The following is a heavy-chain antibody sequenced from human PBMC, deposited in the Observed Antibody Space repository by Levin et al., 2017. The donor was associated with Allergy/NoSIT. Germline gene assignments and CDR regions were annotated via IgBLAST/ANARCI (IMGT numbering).Heavy chain of an antibody. CDR1: GFTFSNYA. D-gene: IGHD6-19*01. J-gene: IGHJ4*02. CDR2: ISGSGTGT. V-gene: IGHV3-23*01. Sequence: GGSLRLSCAASGFTFSNYAMTWVRQAPGKGLEWVSTISGSGTGTYYADSVKGRFTISRDNSKNTLYLQMNSLRAEDTAVYYCAKMPLAVTVTDYWGQGTLVTVSS. CDR3: AKMPLAVTVTDY.